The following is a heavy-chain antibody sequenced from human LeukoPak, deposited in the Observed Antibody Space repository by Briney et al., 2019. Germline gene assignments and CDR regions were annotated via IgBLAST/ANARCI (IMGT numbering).Heavy chain of an antibody. Sequence: ASVKVSCKASGYTFTNYGISWVRQAPGQGLEWMGWISAYNGNTNYAQKLQGRVTMTTDTSTSTAYMELRSLRSDDTAVYYCAREGRGVVGATFFYWGQGTLVTVSS. V-gene: IGHV1-18*01. CDR3: AREGRGVVGATFFY. J-gene: IGHJ4*02. CDR2: ISAYNGNT. D-gene: IGHD1-26*01. CDR1: GYTFTNYG.